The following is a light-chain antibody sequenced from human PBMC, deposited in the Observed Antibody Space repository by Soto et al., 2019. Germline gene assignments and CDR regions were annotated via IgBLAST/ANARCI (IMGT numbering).Light chain of an antibody. J-gene: IGKJ1*01. CDR2: LGS. CDR3: MQALQTPWT. CDR1: QSLLHSNGYTY. Sequence: DIVMTQSPLSLPVTPGEPASISCRSSQSLLHSNGYTYLTWYLQKPGQSPQLLIYLGSVRASGVPDRLSGSGSGTDFILKISRVEAEDVGVYYCMQALQTPWTFGQGTKVEIK. V-gene: IGKV2-28*01.